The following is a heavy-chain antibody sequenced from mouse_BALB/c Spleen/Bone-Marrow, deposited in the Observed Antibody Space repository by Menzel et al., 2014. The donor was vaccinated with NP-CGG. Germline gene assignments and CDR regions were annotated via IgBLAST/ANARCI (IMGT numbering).Heavy chain of an antibody. CDR1: GYTFISYF. V-gene: IGHV1S56*01. CDR3: AYYRYDEYFDV. Sequence: VQLRQSGPELVKPGASVKMSCKASGYTFISYFIHWVKQRPGQGLEWIGWIYPGDGSTKYNEKFKVKTTLTADKSSGTAYMFLSSLTSEDSAIYFCAYYRYDEYFDVWGAGTTVTVSS. J-gene: IGHJ1*01. CDR2: IYPGDGST. D-gene: IGHD2-14*01.